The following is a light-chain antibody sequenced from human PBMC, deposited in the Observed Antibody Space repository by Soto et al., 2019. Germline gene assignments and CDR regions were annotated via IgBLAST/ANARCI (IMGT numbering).Light chain of an antibody. CDR1: QSISSY. Sequence: MVLTQSTATLSLSPGERAALSCIASQSISSYLAWYQQKPGQAPRLLIYDAASRATGIPARFSGSGSGTGFTLTISSLEPEDFAVYYCQQLTDWPPQWTFGQGTKVDIK. J-gene: IGKJ1*01. CDR2: DAA. CDR3: QQLTDWPPQWT. V-gene: IGKV3-11*01.